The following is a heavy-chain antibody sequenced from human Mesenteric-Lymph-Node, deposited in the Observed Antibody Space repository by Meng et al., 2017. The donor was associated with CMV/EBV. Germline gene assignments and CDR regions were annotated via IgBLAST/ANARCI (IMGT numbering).Heavy chain of an antibody. V-gene: IGHV3-73*01. CDR3: ARDKGWAFDY. J-gene: IGHJ4*02. D-gene: IGHD1-26*01. CDR1: GFMFSDSA. Sequence: GGSLRLSCAATGFMFSDSAVYWVRRASGKGLEWVGRIRSKTNNYATAYAASVKGRVSISRDESKNTAYLQMNSLKTEDTAVYYCARDKGWAFDYWGQGTLVTVSS. CDR2: IRSKTNNYAT.